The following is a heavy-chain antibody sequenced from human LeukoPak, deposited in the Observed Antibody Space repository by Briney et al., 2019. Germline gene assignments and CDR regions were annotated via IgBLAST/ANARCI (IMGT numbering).Heavy chain of an antibody. CDR1: GGSISSGDYY. J-gene: IGHJ4*02. CDR3: ARGTWSSSIDY. Sequence: PSETLSLTCTVSGGSISSGDYYWSWIRQPPGKGLEWIGYIYYSGSTYYNPSLKSRLTISGDTSKNQFSLRLSSVTAADTAVYYCARGTWSSSIDYWGQGTLVTVSS. V-gene: IGHV4-30-4*02. CDR2: IYYSGST. D-gene: IGHD6-6*01.